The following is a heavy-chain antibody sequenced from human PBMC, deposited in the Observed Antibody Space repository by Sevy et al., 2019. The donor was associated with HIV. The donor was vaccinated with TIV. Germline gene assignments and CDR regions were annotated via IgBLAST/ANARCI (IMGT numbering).Heavy chain of an antibody. J-gene: IGHJ4*02. Sequence: GGSLRLSCATSGFTFSTHSMNWVHQAPGKALEWVSSISRSSTYIYYTDSVKGRFTLSRDNARNSLYLQMNSLRVDDTAVYYCARDSGYTGYDWGQGTLVTVSS. CDR1: GFTFSTHS. D-gene: IGHD5-12*01. V-gene: IGHV3-21*01. CDR3: ARDSGYTGYD. CDR2: ISRSSTYI.